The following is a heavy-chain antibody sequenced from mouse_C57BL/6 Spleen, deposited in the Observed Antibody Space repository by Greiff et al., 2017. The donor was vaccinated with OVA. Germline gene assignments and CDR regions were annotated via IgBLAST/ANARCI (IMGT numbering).Heavy chain of an antibody. J-gene: IGHJ4*01. CDR3: ARATGAMDY. V-gene: IGHV7-3*01. D-gene: IGHD1-1*01. CDR2: IRNKANGYTT. Sequence: EVQGVESGGGLVQPGGSLSLSCAASGFTFTDYYMSWVRQPPGKALEWLGFIRNKANGYTTEYSASVKGRFTISRDNSQSILYLQMNALGAEDSATYYCARATGAMDYWGQGTSVTVSS. CDR1: GFTFTDYY.